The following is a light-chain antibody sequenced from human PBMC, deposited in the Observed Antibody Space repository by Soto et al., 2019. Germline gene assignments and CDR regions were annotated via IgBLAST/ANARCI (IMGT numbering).Light chain of an antibody. V-gene: IGLV2-14*01. Sequence: QSVLTQPASVSGSPGQSITISCIGTSSDIGGYNYVSWYQQRPGKAPKLIIYDVTNRPSGVSNRFSGSKSGNTASLTISGLQAEDEADYYCSSYRSSSAPVVFGGGTKVTVL. CDR2: DVT. CDR1: SSDIGGYNY. CDR3: SSYRSSSAPVV. J-gene: IGLJ2*01.